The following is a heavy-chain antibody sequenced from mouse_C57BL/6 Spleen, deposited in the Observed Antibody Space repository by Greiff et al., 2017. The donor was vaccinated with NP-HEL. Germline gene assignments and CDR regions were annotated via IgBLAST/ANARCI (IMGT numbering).Heavy chain of an antibody. J-gene: IGHJ1*03. CDR2: IDPSDSET. CDR1: GYTFTSYW. D-gene: IGHD1-1*01. CDR3: ARLDGRYFDV. Sequence: QVQLQQSGAELVRPGSSVKLSCKASGYTFTSYWMHWVKQRPIQGLEWIGNIDPSDSETHYNQKFKDKATLTVDKSSSTAYMQLSSLTSEDSAVYYCARLDGRYFDVWGTGPTVTASS. V-gene: IGHV1-52*01.